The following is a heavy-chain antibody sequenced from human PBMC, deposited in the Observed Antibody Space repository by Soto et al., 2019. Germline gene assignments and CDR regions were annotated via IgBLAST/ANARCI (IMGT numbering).Heavy chain of an antibody. V-gene: IGHV4-31*03. CDR3: ARGITMVREPYYYGMDV. CDR1: GGSISSGGYY. CDR2: IYYSGST. D-gene: IGHD3-10*01. Sequence: PSETLSLTCTVSGGSISSGGYYWSWIRQHPGKGLEWIGYIYYSGSTYYNPSLKSRVTISVDTSKNQFSLKLSSVTAADTAVYYCARGITMVREPYYYGMDVWGQGTTVTVSS. J-gene: IGHJ6*02.